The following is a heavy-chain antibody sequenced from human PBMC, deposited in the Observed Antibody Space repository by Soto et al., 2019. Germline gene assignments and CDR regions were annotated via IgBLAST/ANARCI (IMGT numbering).Heavy chain of an antibody. D-gene: IGHD3-10*01. V-gene: IGHV3-66*04. Sequence: EVQLVESGGGLVQPGGSLRLSCAGSGFTDSTNYMSWVRQAPGKGLEWVSIMYSGGSTFYADSVKGRCTISRDSSKNTLYLQMSSLRVEDSAVYYCARHYGSGSYATWGQGTLVAVSS. CDR3: ARHYGSGSYAT. CDR1: GFTDSTNY. J-gene: IGHJ5*02. CDR2: MYSGGST.